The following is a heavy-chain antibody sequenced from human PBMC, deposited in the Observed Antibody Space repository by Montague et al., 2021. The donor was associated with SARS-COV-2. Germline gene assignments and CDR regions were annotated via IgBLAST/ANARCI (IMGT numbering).Heavy chain of an antibody. D-gene: IGHD2-15*01. Sequence: SETLSLTCTVSGGSISSYHHYWGWIRQPPGKGLEWIGAMYYSGSTWLNPSLKSRVTISVDTSKNQLSLNLSSVTAADTAVYFCVRFLFSATSNPFDCWGQGTLVTVSS. V-gene: IGHV4-39*07. CDR2: MYYSGST. CDR1: GGSISSYHHY. J-gene: IGHJ4*02. CDR3: VRFLFSATSNPFDC.